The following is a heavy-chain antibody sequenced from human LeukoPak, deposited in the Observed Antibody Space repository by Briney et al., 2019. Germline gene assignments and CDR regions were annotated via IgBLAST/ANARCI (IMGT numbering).Heavy chain of an antibody. CDR1: GFTVSRNY. V-gene: IGHV3-66*01. Sequence: GGSLRLSCAASGFTVSRNYMSWVRQAPGKGLEWVSVIYSGGRTYYADSVKGRFTISRDNSKNTLFLQMNSLRAEDTAVYYCAKVGSYHDFDYWGQGTLVTVSS. CDR3: AKVGSYHDFDY. D-gene: IGHD3-22*01. CDR2: IYSGGRT. J-gene: IGHJ4*02.